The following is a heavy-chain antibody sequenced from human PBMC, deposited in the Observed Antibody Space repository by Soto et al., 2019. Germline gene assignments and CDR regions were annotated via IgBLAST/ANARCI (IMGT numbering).Heavy chain of an antibody. V-gene: IGHV3-30-3*01. CDR3: ARAISYFHASGSYFDY. D-gene: IGHD3-10*01. CDR2: ISYDGNNK. Sequence: PGGSLRLSCAASGFTFNSYAMHWVRQAPGEGLEWVAVISYDGNNKYYADSVKGRFTISRDDSKNTLYLQMNRLRVEDTAVYYCARAISYFHASGSYFDYWGQGTRVTVSS. CDR1: GFTFNSYA. J-gene: IGHJ4*02.